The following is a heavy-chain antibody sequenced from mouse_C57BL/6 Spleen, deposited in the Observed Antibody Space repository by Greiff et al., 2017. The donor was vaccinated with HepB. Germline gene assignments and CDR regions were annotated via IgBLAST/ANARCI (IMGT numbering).Heavy chain of an antibody. Sequence: DVHLVESGGGLVQPGGSLKLSCAASGFTFSDYYMYWVRQTPEKRLEWVAYISNGGGSTYYPDTVKGRFTISRDNAKNTLYLQMSRLKSEDTAMYYCARRYYGSSAMDYWGQGTSVTVSS. D-gene: IGHD1-1*01. J-gene: IGHJ4*01. CDR1: GFTFSDYY. V-gene: IGHV5-12*01. CDR2: ISNGGGST. CDR3: ARRYYGSSAMDY.